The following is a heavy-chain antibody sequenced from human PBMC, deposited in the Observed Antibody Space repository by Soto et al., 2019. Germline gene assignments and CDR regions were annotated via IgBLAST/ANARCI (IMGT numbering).Heavy chain of an antibody. CDR1: GGSISSGCCS. CDR3: ARVPGP. V-gene: IGHV4-30-2*01. J-gene: IGHJ5*02. Sequence: SETLSLTCAVAGGSISSGCCSWSWIRQPPGKGLEWIGYIYHSGSTYYNPSLKSRVTISVDRSKNQFSLKLSSVTAADTAVYYCARVPGPWGQGTLVTVSS. CDR2: IYHSGST. D-gene: IGHD3-10*01.